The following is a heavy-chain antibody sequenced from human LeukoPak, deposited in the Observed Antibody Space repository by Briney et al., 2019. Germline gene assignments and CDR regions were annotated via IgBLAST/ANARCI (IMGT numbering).Heavy chain of an antibody. Sequence: GGSLRLSCAASGFTVSSNYMSWVRQAPGKGLEWVSVIYSGGSTYYADSVKGRFTISRDNSKNTLYLRMNSLRAEDTAVYYCARGPPYYDFWSGYHDAFDIWGQGTMVTVSS. V-gene: IGHV3-53*01. D-gene: IGHD3-3*01. CDR1: GFTVSSNY. CDR3: ARGPPYYDFWSGYHDAFDI. CDR2: IYSGGST. J-gene: IGHJ3*02.